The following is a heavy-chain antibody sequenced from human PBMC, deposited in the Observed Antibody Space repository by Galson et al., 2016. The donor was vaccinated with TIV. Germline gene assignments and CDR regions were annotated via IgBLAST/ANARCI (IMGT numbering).Heavy chain of an antibody. CDR3: ARLLSRSWYADWFDP. J-gene: IGHJ5*02. D-gene: IGHD6-13*01. V-gene: IGHV1-8*01. Sequence: SVKVSCKASGYTFTNDHIHWVRQVSGQGPEWVGWMNPDNAKTGFAQKFQGRVAMTRNTSVSTVYMELSMLTSEDTAVYYCARLLSRSWYADWFDPWGQGTLVTVSS. CDR2: MNPDNAKT. CDR1: GYTFTNDH.